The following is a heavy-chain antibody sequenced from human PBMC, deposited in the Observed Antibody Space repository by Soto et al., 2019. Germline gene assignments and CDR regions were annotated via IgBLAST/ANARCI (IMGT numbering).Heavy chain of an antibody. J-gene: IGHJ4*02. CDR2: IYYSGST. D-gene: IGHD7-27*01. CDR3: ERITRSPNSGYFDY. CDR1: GGSISSGGYY. Sequence: SETLSLTCTVSGGSISSGGYYWSWIRQHPGKGLEWIGYIYYSGSTYYNPSLKSRVTISVDTSKNQFSLILSSVTAADTAVYYCERITRSPNSGYFDYWGQGALVTVSS. V-gene: IGHV4-31*03.